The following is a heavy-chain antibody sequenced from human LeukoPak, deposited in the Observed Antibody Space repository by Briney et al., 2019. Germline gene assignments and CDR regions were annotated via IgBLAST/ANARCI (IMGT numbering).Heavy chain of an antibody. Sequence: SETLSLTCTVSNGSISSDTYFWSWIRQPAGKGLEWIGRMSSSGISTYSPSLKSRVTISVDTSKNQFSLKLSSVTAADTAMYYCARVSGYDWESFYDYWGQGSLVTVSS. CDR3: ARVSGYDWESFYDY. V-gene: IGHV4-61*10. CDR1: NGSISSDTYF. CDR2: MSSSGIS. D-gene: IGHD5-12*01. J-gene: IGHJ4*02.